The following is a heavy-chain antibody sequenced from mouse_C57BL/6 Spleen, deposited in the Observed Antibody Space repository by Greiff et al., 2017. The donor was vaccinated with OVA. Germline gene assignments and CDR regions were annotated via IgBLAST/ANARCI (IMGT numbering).Heavy chain of an antibody. CDR2: IYPGSGNT. CDR3: AREEFMGAMDY. Sequence: VQLQQSGAELVRPGASVKLSCKASGYTFTDYYINWVKQRPGQGLEWIARIYPGSGNTNYNEKFKGKATLTAEKSSSTAYMQLSSLTSEDSAVYFCAREEFMGAMDYWGQGTSVTVSS. D-gene: IGHD1-1*01. CDR1: GYTFTDYY. V-gene: IGHV1-76*01. J-gene: IGHJ4*01.